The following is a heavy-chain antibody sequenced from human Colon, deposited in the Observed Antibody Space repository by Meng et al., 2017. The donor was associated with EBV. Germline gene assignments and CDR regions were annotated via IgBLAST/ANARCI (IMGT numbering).Heavy chain of an antibody. Sequence: VHGVGSGGGLVQPGGSLRLSCAASGFSLSSSWMHWVRQGPGKGLVWVSRINSDGSTINYADSVKDRFTISRDNAKNTLYLQMNSLRAEDTAVYYCVSLGLGTERDYWGQGTLVTVSS. V-gene: IGHV3-74*01. CDR2: INSDGSTI. CDR3: VSLGLGTERDY. D-gene: IGHD3-16*01. CDR1: GFSLSSSW. J-gene: IGHJ4*02.